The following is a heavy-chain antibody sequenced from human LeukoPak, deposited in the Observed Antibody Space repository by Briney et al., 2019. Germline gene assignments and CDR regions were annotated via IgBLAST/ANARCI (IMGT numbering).Heavy chain of an antibody. J-gene: IGHJ6*03. CDR2: IKQDGSEK. V-gene: IGHV3-7*01. CDR1: GFTFSSYW. CDR3: ARSGYDSYYYYMDV. D-gene: IGHD5-12*01. Sequence: GGSLRLSCAASGFTFSSYWMSWVRQAPGKGLEWVANIKQDGSEKYYVDSVKGRFTTSRDNAKNSLYLQMNSLRAEDTAVYYCARSGYDSYYYYMDVWGKGTTVTVSS.